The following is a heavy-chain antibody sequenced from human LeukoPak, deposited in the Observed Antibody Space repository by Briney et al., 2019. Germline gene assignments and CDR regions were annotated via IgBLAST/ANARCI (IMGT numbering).Heavy chain of an antibody. V-gene: IGHV4-31*03. Sequence: SVTLSLTCTVSGGSISSGGYYWSWIRQHPGKGLEWIGYIYYSGSTYYNPSLKSRVTISVDTSKNQFSLKLSSVTAADTAVYYCARDRNYDFWSAPGGYFDYWGQGTLVTVSS. D-gene: IGHD3-3*01. CDR3: ARDRNYDFWSAPGGYFDY. CDR2: IYYSGST. CDR1: GGSISSGGYY. J-gene: IGHJ4*02.